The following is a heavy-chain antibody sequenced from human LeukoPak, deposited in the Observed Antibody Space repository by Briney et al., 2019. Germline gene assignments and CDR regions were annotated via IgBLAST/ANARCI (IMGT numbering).Heavy chain of an antibody. CDR3: AKGTTIFGVVIIGAFDI. CDR1: GFTFSSYA. J-gene: IGHJ3*02. V-gene: IGHV3-23*01. D-gene: IGHD3-3*01. CDR2: ISGSGGST. Sequence: GGSLRLSCAASGFTFSSYAMSWVRQAPGKGLEWVSAISGSGGSTYYADSVKGRFTISRDNSKNTLYLQMNSLRAEDTAVYYCAKGTTIFGVVIIGAFDIWGQGTMVTVSS.